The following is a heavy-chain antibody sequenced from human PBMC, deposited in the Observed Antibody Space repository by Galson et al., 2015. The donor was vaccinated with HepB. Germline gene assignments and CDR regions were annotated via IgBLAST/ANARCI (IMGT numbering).Heavy chain of an antibody. V-gene: IGHV3-23*01. CDR2: ISGSGGRT. CDR3: AISGYSGYLGYFDY. D-gene: IGHD5-12*01. CDR1: GFTFSSYA. J-gene: IGHJ4*02. Sequence: SLRLSCAASGFTFSSYAMSWVRQAPGKGLEWVSAISGSGGRTYYADSVKGRFTISRDNSKNTLYLQMNSLRAEGTAIYYCAISGYSGYLGYFDYWGQGTLVTVSS.